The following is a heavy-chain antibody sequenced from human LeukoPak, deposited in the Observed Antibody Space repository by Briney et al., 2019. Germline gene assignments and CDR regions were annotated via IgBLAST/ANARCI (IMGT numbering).Heavy chain of an antibody. V-gene: IGHV3-21*01. CDR3: ARVGYSGSYYPY. Sequence: GGSLRLSCAASGFTFSSYAMNWVRQAPGKGLEWVSSISSSSSYIYYADSVKGRFTISRDNAKNSLYLQMNSLRAEDTAVYYCARVGYSGSYYPYWGQGTLVTVSS. CDR1: GFTFSSYA. D-gene: IGHD1-26*01. CDR2: ISSSSSYI. J-gene: IGHJ4*02.